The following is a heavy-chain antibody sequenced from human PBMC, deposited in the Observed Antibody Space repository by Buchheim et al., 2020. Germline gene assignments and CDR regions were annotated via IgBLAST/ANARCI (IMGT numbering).Heavy chain of an antibody. CDR2: ISGSGGST. D-gene: IGHD6-19*01. CDR1: GFTFSSYA. V-gene: IGHV3-23*01. CDR3: AKLAVAGTYYYYYGMDV. J-gene: IGHJ6*02. Sequence: EVQLLESGGGLVQPGGSLRLSCAASGFTFSSYAMSWVRQAPGKGLEWVSAISGSGGSTYYADSVKGRFTISRDNSKKPLYLQMNSLRAEDTAVYYCAKLAVAGTYYYYYGMDVWGQGTT.